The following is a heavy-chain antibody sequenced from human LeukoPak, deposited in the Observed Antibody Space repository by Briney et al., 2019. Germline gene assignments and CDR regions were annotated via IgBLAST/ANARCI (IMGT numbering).Heavy chain of an antibody. Sequence: GGSLRLSCTASGFAFGDYAMSWVRQAPGKGLEWVGFIRSKAYGGTTEYAASVKGRFTISRDDSKSIAYLQMNSLKTEDTAVCYCTSRYSGSYYYYYGMDVWGQGTTVTVSS. CDR1: GFAFGDYA. D-gene: IGHD1-26*01. CDR3: TSRYSGSYYYYYGMDV. CDR2: IRSKAYGGTT. V-gene: IGHV3-49*04. J-gene: IGHJ6*02.